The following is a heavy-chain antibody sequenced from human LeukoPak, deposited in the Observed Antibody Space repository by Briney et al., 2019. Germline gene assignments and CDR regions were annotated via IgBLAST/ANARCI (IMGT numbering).Heavy chain of an antibody. CDR2: SYYSRST. D-gene: IGHD5-24*01. CDR3: AGDPVGMATIGY. V-gene: IGHV4-30-4*08. Sequence: SSETLSLTCTVSGGSISSGDYYWSWIRQPLGKGLEWIGCSYYSRSTYYSPSLNSSVTISADRSKYIFPLKLRSGAAAVTALYYCAGDPVGMATIGYCSQGTLVTVSS. CDR1: GGSISSGDYY. J-gene: IGHJ4*02.